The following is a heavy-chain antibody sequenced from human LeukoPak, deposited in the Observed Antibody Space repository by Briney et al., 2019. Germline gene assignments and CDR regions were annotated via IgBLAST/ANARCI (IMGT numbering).Heavy chain of an antibody. D-gene: IGHD6-19*01. Sequence: ASVKVSCKASGYTFTGYYMHWVRQAPGQGLEWMGWMNPNSGNTGYAQKFQGRVTITRNTSISTAYMELSRLRSDDTAVYYCARDQGSGSSGWFAGVYWGQGTLVTVSS. V-gene: IGHV1-8*03. CDR1: GYTFTGYY. CDR2: MNPNSGNT. J-gene: IGHJ4*02. CDR3: ARDQGSGSSGWFAGVY.